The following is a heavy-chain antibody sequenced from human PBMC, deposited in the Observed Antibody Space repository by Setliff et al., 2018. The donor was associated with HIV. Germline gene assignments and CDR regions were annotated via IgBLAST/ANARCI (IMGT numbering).Heavy chain of an antibody. Sequence: ASVKVSCKASGYTFTIYVMHWVRQAPGQRLEWMGWINAGNGNTKYSQKFQGRVTFTRDTSASTAYMELSSLRSEDTAVYYCAREGKFRYYYYMDVWGKGTTVTVSS. CDR2: INAGNGNT. J-gene: IGHJ6*03. V-gene: IGHV1-3*01. CDR3: AREGKFRYYYYMDV. D-gene: IGHD3-10*01. CDR1: GYTFTIYV.